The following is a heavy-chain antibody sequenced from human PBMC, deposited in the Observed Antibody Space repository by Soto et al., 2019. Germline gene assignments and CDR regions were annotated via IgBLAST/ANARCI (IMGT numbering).Heavy chain of an antibody. CDR2: ISGSGGST. CDR1: GFTFSSYA. CDR3: AKRNGMATARYGMDV. Sequence: GGSLRLSCAASGFTFSSYAMSWVRQAPGKGLEWVSAISGSGGSTYYAESVKGRFTISRDNSKNTLYLQMNSLRAEDTAVYYCAKRNGMATARYGMDVWGQGTTVTVSS. V-gene: IGHV3-23*01. D-gene: IGHD5-12*01. J-gene: IGHJ6*02.